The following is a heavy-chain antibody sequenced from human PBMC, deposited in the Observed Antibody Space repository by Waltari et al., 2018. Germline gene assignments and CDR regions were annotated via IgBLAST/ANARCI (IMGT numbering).Heavy chain of an antibody. CDR2: IYYSGST. CDR3: ARVVVIAAVHMDV. V-gene: IGHV4-39*07. CDR1: GGSIGSSSYY. Sequence: QLQLQESGPGLVKPAETLSLTCTVSGGSIGSSSYYWGWIRQPPGKGLEWIGSIYYSGSTYYNPSLKSRVTISVDTSKNQFSLKLSSVTAADTAVYYCARVVVIAAVHMDVWGKGTTVTISS. J-gene: IGHJ6*03. D-gene: IGHD6-13*01.